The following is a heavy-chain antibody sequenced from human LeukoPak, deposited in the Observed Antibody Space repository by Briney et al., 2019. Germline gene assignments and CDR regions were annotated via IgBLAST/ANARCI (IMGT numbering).Heavy chain of an antibody. CDR3: ARDLRVFHGDSLFDP. D-gene: IGHD4-17*01. CDR1: GGSISSYY. J-gene: IGHJ5*02. Sequence: SETLSLTCTVSGGSISSYYWSWIRQPAGKGLEWIGRIYTCGSTNYNPSLKSRVTMSVDTSKNQFSLKLSSVTAADTAVYYCARDLRVFHGDSLFDPWGQGTLVTVSS. V-gene: IGHV4-4*07. CDR2: IYTCGST.